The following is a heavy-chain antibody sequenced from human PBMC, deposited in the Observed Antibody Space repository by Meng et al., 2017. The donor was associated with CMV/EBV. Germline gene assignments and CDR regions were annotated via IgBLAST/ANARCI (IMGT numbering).Heavy chain of an antibody. CDR1: GFTFSSYS. D-gene: IGHD6-13*01. Sequence: GESLKISCAASGFTFSSYSMNWVRQAPGKGLEWVSYISSSSSTIYYADSVKGRFTISRDNAKNSLYLQMNSLRAEDTAVYYCAKDLDSSSWNYYYYGMDVWGQGTTVTVSS. CDR2: ISSSSSTI. CDR3: AKDLDSSSWNYYYYGMDV. J-gene: IGHJ6*02. V-gene: IGHV3-48*04.